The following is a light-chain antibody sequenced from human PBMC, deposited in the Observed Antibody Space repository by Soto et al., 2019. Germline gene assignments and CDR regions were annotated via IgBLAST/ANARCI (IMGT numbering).Light chain of an antibody. CDR3: QQYNNWPPFT. CDR2: DTS. V-gene: IGKV3-15*01. J-gene: IGKJ3*01. CDR1: QSVSSN. Sequence: EIVMTQSPATLSVSPGERATLSCRAGQSVSSNLAWYQQKPGQAPRLLIYDTSTRATGIPVRFSGSGSGTEFTLTISSLQSEDFAVYYVQQYNNWPPFTFGPGTKVDIK.